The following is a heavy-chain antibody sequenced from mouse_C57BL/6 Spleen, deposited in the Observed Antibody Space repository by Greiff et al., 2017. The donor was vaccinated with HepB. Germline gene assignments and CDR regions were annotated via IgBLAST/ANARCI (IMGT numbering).Heavy chain of an antibody. CDR1: GFTFNTYA. Sequence: EVKVVESGGGLVQPKGSLKLSCAASGFTFNTYAMHWVRQAPGKGLEWVARIRSKSSNYATYYADSVKDRFTISRDDSQSMLYLQMNNLKTEDTAMYYCVREGYYYGSSYEGFAYWGQGTLVTVSA. CDR3: VREGYYYGSSYEGFAY. J-gene: IGHJ3*01. V-gene: IGHV10-3*01. D-gene: IGHD1-1*01. CDR2: IRSKSSNYAT.